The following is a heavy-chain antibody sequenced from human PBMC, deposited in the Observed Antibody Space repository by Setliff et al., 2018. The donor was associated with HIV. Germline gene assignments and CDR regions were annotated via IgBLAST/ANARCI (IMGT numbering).Heavy chain of an antibody. D-gene: IGHD2-8*02. V-gene: IGHV1-69-2*01. CDR3: ATGSYGATWYGTGGFDV. CDR1: GYTFTDYF. CDR2: IDPEDGER. Sequence: VKVSCKASGYTFTDYFMHWVRQAPGKGLEWMGRIDPEDGERMFAEKFQGRVTIAADTSTDTAYMELSSLRSEDTAVYYCATGSYGATWYGTGGFDVWGQGTLVTVSS. J-gene: IGHJ3*01.